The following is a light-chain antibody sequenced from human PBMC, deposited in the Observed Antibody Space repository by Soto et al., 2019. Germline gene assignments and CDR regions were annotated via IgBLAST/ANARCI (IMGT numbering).Light chain of an antibody. J-gene: IGKJ1*01. CDR1: QSINNW. V-gene: IGKV1-5*01. CDR3: QPYNRYPWT. CDR2: DAS. Sequence: DIQMTQSPSTLSASVGDRVTITCRASQSINNWLAWYQQRTGKAPKLLIYDASNLESGVPSRFGGSGSGTEFILTISSLQPDDFETYYCQPYNRYPWTFGQGTKVDI.